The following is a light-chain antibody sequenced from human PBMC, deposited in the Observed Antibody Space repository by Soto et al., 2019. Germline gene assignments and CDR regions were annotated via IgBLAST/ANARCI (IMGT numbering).Light chain of an antibody. J-gene: IGKJ2*01. CDR1: QSVLYSSNDKNY. V-gene: IGKV4-1*01. CDR3: QEHYSLPYT. CDR2: WAS. Sequence: DIVMTQSPASLAVSLGERATINCKSSQSVLYSSNDKNYLVWYQQKSGQPPKLLISWASTRESGVPDRFSGGASESHFTLTIGSLPAEDVAVYYCQEHYSLPYTFGQGTKLEIK.